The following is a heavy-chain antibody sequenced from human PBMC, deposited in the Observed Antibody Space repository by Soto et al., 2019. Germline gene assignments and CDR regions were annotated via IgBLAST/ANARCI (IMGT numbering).Heavy chain of an antibody. V-gene: IGHV3-74*01. CDR2: INSDGSST. CDR3: ARVDYYYGMDV. J-gene: IGHJ6*02. CDR1: GFTFSSYW. Sequence: LRLSCAASGFTFSSYWMHWVRQAPGKGLVWVSRINSDGSSTSYADSVKGRFTISRDNAKNTLYLQMNSLRAEDTAVYYCARVDYYYGMDVWGQGTTVTVSS.